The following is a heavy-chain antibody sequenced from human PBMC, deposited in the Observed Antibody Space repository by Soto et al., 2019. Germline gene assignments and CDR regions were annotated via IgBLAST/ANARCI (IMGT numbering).Heavy chain of an antibody. V-gene: IGHV4-4*07. Sequence: PSETLSLTCTVSGGSISSYYWSWIRQPAGKGLEWIGRIYTSGSTNYNPSLKSRVTMSVDTSKNQFSLKLSSVTAADTAVYYCARVRGTRAAAIPGALFDYWGQGTLVTVSS. CDR3: ARVRGTRAAAIPGALFDY. D-gene: IGHD2-2*02. CDR1: GGSISSYY. CDR2: IYTSGST. J-gene: IGHJ4*02.